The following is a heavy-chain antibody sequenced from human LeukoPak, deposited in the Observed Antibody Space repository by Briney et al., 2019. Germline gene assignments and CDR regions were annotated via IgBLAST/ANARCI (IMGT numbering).Heavy chain of an antibody. J-gene: IGHJ4*02. D-gene: IGHD4-11*01. V-gene: IGHV3-7*01. CDR2: IKQDGSEK. CDR3: ARPMTTVTTGNDY. CDR1: GFTFSSYA. Sequence: PGGSLRLSCAASGFTFSSYAMSWVRQAPGKGLEWVANIKQDGSEKYYVDSVKGRFTISRDNAKNSLYLQMNSLRAEDTAVYYCARPMTTVTTGNDYWGQGTLVTVSS.